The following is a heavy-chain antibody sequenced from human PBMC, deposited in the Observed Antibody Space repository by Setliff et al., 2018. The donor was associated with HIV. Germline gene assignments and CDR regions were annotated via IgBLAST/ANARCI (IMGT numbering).Heavy chain of an antibody. CDR2: IHASGKA. D-gene: IGHD2-8*01. CDR3: ARGVYPREFYFDY. V-gene: IGHV4-4*09. CDR1: GDTDFY. J-gene: IGHJ4*02. Sequence: TSETLSLTCTVSGDTDFYWSWIRQSPGKGLEWIGYIHASGKANYNPSLKSRVTISVDTSKNQFSLKLNSVTAADTAVYYCARGVYPREFYFDYWGQGSLVTVSS.